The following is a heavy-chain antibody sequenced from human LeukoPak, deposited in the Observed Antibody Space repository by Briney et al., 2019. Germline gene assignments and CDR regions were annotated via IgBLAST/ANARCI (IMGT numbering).Heavy chain of an antibody. Sequence: GASVKVSCKASGYTFTGYYMHWVRQAPGQGLEWMGWINPNSGGTNYAQKFQGRVTMTRDTSISTAYMELSRLRSDDTAVYYCARSVGATSDYLDYWGQGTLVTVSS. D-gene: IGHD1-26*01. J-gene: IGHJ4*02. V-gene: IGHV1-2*02. CDR1: GYTFTGYY. CDR3: ARSVGATSDYLDY. CDR2: INPNSGGT.